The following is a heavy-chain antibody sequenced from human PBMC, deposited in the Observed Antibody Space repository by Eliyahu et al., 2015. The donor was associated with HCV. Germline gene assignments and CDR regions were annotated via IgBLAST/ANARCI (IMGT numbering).Heavy chain of an antibody. D-gene: IGHD3-9*01. CDR1: GFTFSFFT. CDR3: AIDVNADIPTNDWRTGGDM. V-gene: IGHV3-21*01. CDR2: ISXLGTYI. J-gene: IGHJ3*02. Sequence: EMQLVQSGGGLVKPGGSLRLSCEASGFTFSFFTXTWVRQAPGKGLEGVSSISXLGTYIYYADSVKGRFTISRDNNKDSLHLLMNSLRAEDTAVYYCAIDVNADIPTNDWRTGGDMWGQGTMVTVSS.